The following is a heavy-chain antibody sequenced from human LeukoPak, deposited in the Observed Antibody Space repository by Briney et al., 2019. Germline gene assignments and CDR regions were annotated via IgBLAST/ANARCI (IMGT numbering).Heavy chain of an antibody. Sequence: ASVKVSCKASGYTFTGYYMHWVRQAPGQGLEWMGWINPNSGGTNYAQKFQGRVTMTRDTTISSAYMELSTLRSDDTAVYYCASSDYGDYVFNYWGQGTLVTVSS. CDR3: ASSDYGDYVFNY. V-gene: IGHV1-2*02. J-gene: IGHJ4*02. D-gene: IGHD4-17*01. CDR2: INPNSGGT. CDR1: GYTFTGYY.